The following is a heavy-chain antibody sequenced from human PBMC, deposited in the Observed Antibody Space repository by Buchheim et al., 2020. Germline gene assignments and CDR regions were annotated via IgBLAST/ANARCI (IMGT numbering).Heavy chain of an antibody. D-gene: IGHD3-10*01. J-gene: IGHJ4*02. V-gene: IGHV3-33*01. Sequence: QVQLVESGGGVVQPGRSLRLSCAASGFTFSSYGMHWVRQAPGKGLEWVAVIWYDGSNKYYADSVKGRFTISSDNSKNTLYLQMNSRRAEDTAVYYCASIGLSGYFDYWGQGTL. CDR3: ASIGLSGYFDY. CDR2: IWYDGSNK. CDR1: GFTFSSYG.